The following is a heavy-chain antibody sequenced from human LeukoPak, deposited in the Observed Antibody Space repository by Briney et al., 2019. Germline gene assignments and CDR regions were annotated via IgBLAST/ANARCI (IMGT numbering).Heavy chain of an antibody. CDR1: GFTFSSYA. CDR3: AKDPFTVGQGNWFDP. V-gene: IGHV3-23*01. D-gene: IGHD2-8*02. J-gene: IGHJ5*02. CDR2: ISGSGGST. Sequence: GGSLRLPCVASGFTFSSYAMFWVRQAPGKGLEWVSGISGSGGSTYYADSLKGRFTISRDNSKNTLYLQMNSLRVEDTAKYYCAKDPFTVGQGNWFDPWGQGTLVTVSS.